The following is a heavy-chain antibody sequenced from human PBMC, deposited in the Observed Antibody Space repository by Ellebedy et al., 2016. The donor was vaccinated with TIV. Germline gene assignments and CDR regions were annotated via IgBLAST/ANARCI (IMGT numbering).Heavy chain of an antibody. CDR3: HLEVGVRGVITKPTDY. J-gene: IGHJ4*02. Sequence: SGPTLVXPTQTLTLTCTFSGFSLSTSGMCVSWIRQPPGKALEWLALIDWDDDKYYSTSLKTRLTISKDTSKNQVVLTMTNMDPVDTATYYCHLEVGVRGVITKPTDYWGQGTLVTVSS. CDR1: GFSLSTSGMC. D-gene: IGHD3-10*01. CDR2: IDWDDDK. V-gene: IGHV2-70*01.